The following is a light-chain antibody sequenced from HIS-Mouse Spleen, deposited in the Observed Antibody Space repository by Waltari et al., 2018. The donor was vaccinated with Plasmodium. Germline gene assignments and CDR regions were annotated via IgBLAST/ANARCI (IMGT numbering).Light chain of an antibody. CDR3: QQYYSTPT. CDR1: QSVLYSSNNKNY. CDR2: GAS. Sequence: DIVMTQSPDSLAVSLGERATINCKSSQSVLYSSNNKNYLAWYQQKPGKPPKLLIYGASTRESGVPDRISGSGSGTDFTLTISSLQAEDVAVYYCQQYYSTPTFGQGTKVEIK. J-gene: IGKJ1*01. V-gene: IGKV4-1*01.